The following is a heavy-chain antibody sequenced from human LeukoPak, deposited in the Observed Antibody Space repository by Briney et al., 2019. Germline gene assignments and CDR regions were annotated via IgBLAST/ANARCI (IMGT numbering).Heavy chain of an antibody. CDR1: GFTFSSYG. D-gene: IGHD1-26*01. J-gene: IGHJ4*02. CDR3: ARAHFSGSFGY. CDR2: INWSGGST. V-gene: IGHV3-20*04. Sequence: GGSLRLSCAASGFTFSSYGMSWVRQAPGKGLEWVSGINWSGGSTSYADSVKGRFTISRDNAKNSLYLQMNSLRAEDTAFYYCARAHFSGSFGYWGQGTLVTVSS.